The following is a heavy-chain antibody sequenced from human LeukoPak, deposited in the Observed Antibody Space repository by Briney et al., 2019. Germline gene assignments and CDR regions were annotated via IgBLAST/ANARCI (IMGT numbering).Heavy chain of an antibody. J-gene: IGHJ4*02. CDR2: MNPNSGNT. CDR3: ARNPAASGSFEY. V-gene: IGHV1-8*01. Sequence: EASVKVSCKASGYTFTNYDINWVRQATGQGLEWMGWMNPNSGNTGYAQRFQGRVTMTRDTSTGTAYMDLSGLTSEDTAVYYCARNPAASGSFEYWGQGTLVTVSS. D-gene: IGHD3-10*01. CDR1: GYTFTNYD.